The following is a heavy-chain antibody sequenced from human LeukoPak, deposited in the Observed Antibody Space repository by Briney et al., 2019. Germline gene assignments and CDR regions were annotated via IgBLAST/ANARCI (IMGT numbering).Heavy chain of an antibody. D-gene: IGHD6-6*01. CDR2: ISSSSSTI. J-gene: IGHJ4*02. CDR3: ARDKAFSSFPFGLDY. V-gene: IGHV3-48*01. CDR1: GFTFSSYS. Sequence: GGSLRLSCAASGFTFSSYSMNWVRQAPGKGLEWVSYISSSSSTIYYADSVKGRFTISRDNAKNSLYLQMNSLRAEDTAVYYCARDKAFSSFPFGLDYWGQGTLVTVSS.